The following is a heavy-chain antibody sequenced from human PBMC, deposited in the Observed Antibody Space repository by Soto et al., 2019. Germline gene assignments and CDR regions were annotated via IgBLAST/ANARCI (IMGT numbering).Heavy chain of an antibody. D-gene: IGHD3-10*01. CDR3: ARMAGYYESGSPRKYGMDV. CDR1: GFTFSNYA. V-gene: IGHV3-23*01. CDR2: ISGGGTST. Sequence: PGGSLRLSCAASGFTFSNYAMSWVRQAPGKGLDWVSVISGGGTSTYYADSVKGRFTISRDNSKNTLYLQMNSLRPEDTAVYYCARMAGYYESGSPRKYGMDVWGQGTTVTVSS. J-gene: IGHJ6*02.